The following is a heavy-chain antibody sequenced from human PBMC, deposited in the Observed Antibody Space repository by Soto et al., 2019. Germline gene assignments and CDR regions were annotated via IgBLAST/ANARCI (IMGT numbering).Heavy chain of an antibody. J-gene: IGHJ4*02. CDR1: GDSTNSRSDY. D-gene: IGHD3-16*01. CDR3: ARQPRGPGYGERGLYFDY. Sequence: PSETLSLTCTVSGDSTNSRSDYWGWIRQPPGKGLEWIGSVYYSGSTHDNPSLQSRVTISVDTSRNQFSLNLISVTAADTAVYFCARQPRGPGYGERGLYFDYWGQGTMVTVYS. V-gene: IGHV4-39*01. CDR2: VYYSGST.